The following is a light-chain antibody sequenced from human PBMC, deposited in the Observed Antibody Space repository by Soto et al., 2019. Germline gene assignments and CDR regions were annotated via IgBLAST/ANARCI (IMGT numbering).Light chain of an antibody. J-gene: IGKJ4*01. CDR3: QQYNDWPLT. CDR1: QSINNN. CDR2: GAS. V-gene: IGKV3-15*01. Sequence: EIVMTQSPATLSVSPGERATLSCRASQSINNNLAWYQQKRGQGPRLLIYGASSRATGTPARFSGSGSGTGFTITISRLQSEDFAIYYCQQYNDWPLTFGGGTKVEIK.